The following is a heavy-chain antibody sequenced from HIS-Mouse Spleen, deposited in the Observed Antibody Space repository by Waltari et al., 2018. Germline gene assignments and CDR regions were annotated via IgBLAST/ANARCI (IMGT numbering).Heavy chain of an antibody. Sequence: QLQLQESGPGLVKPSETLSLTFTVSGGSISSRSYYWGWIRQPPGKGLEWIGSIYYSGSTYYNPSLKSRVTISVDTSKNQFSLKLSSVTAADTAVYYCAREIPYSSSWYDWYFDLWGRGTLVTVSS. J-gene: IGHJ2*01. CDR2: IYYSGST. CDR1: GGSISSRSYY. V-gene: IGHV4-39*07. CDR3: AREIPYSSSWYDWYFDL. D-gene: IGHD6-13*01.